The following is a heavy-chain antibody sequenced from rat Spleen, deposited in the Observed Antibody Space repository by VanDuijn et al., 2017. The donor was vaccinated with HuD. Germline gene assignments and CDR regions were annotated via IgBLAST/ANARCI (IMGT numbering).Heavy chain of an antibody. CDR3: ARHDYSGDVDFDY. Sequence: QVQLKESGPGLVQPSQTLSLTCTVSGFSLSSYGVLWVRQPPGKSLEWMGVIWANGKTNSNSALKSRLSINRDTSQNQVFLKMNSLQPEDTGTYYCARHDYSGDVDFDYWGQGVMVTVSS. CDR2: IWANGKT. J-gene: IGHJ2*01. D-gene: IGHD1-1*01. V-gene: IGHV2-13*01. CDR1: GFSLSSYG.